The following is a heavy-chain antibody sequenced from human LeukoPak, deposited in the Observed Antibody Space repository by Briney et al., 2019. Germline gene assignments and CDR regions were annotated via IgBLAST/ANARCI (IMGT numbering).Heavy chain of an antibody. Sequence: ASVKVSCKVSGYTLTELSMHWVRQAPGKGLEWMGGFDPEDGETIYAQKFQGRVTMTEDTSTDTAYMELSSLRSEDTAVYYCARDLNYYDSSLIAWSFSGSYWYFDLWGRGTLVTVSS. D-gene: IGHD3-22*01. CDR3: ARDLNYYDSSLIAWSFSGSYWYFDL. V-gene: IGHV1-24*01. J-gene: IGHJ2*01. CDR1: GYTLTELS. CDR2: FDPEDGET.